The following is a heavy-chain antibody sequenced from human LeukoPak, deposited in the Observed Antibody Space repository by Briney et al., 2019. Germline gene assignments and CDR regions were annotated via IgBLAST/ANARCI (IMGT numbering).Heavy chain of an antibody. CDR3: AREVGLGIAAAAY. V-gene: IGHV3-7*01. D-gene: IGHD6-13*01. Sequence: PGGSLRLSCAASGFTFSSYWMSWVRQAPGKGLEWVANIKQDGSEKYYVDSVKGRFTISRDNAKNSLYLQMNSLRAEDTAVYYCAREVGLGIAAAAYWGQGTLVTVSS. CDR1: GFTFSSYW. CDR2: IKQDGSEK. J-gene: IGHJ4*02.